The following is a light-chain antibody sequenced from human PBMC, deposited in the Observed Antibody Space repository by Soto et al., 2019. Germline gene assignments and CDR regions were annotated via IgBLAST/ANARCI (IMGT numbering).Light chain of an antibody. CDR3: AVWDDSLNGVE. Sequence: QAVVTQPPSASGSPGQRVTISCFGSSSNIAIHTVSWYQQVPGTAPKLLIHTNNQRPSEVPDRFSGSKSGTSASLAISGVRSEDEADYYCAVWDDSLNGVEFGGGTKLTVL. V-gene: IGLV1-44*01. J-gene: IGLJ2*01. CDR1: SSNIAIHT. CDR2: TNN.